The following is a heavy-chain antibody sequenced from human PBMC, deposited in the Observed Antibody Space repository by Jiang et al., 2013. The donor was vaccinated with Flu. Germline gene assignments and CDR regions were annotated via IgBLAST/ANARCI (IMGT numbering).Heavy chain of an antibody. CDR1: FSSYS. V-gene: IGHV3-48*01. Sequence: FSSYSMNWVRQAPGKGLEWVSYISSSSSTIYYADSVKGRFTISRDNAKNSLYLQMNSLRAEDTAVYYCARDFRRRGFDYWGQGTLVTVSS. J-gene: IGHJ4*02. D-gene: IGHD3-16*01. CDR3: ARDFRRRGFDY. CDR2: ISSSSSTI.